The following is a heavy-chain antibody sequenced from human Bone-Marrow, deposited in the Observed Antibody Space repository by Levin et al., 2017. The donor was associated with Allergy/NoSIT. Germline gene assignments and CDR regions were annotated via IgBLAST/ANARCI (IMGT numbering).Heavy chain of an antibody. CDR1: GGSFSAYY. Sequence: KAGGSLRLSCAVYGGSFSAYYWTWIRQPPGKGLEWIGEINHGGNTNYNPSLKSRVTISVDTSKNQFSLKLSSVTAADTAVYYCAGVDLYYYGSGIYYWGQGTRVIVSS. J-gene: IGHJ4*02. D-gene: IGHD3-10*01. CDR2: INHGGNT. V-gene: IGHV4-34*01. CDR3: AGVDLYYYGSGIYY.